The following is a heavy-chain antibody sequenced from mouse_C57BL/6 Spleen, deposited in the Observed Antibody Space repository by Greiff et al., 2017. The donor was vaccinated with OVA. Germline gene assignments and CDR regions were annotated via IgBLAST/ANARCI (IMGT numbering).Heavy chain of an antibody. CDR2: IYPGDGDT. J-gene: IGHJ2*01. Sequence: QVQLQQSGAELVKPGASVKISCKASGYAFSSYWMNWVKPRPGKGLEWIGQIYPGDGDTNYNGKFKGKATLTADKSSSTAYMQLSSLTSEDSAVYFCARFVAGGYFDYWGQGTTLTVSS. V-gene: IGHV1-80*01. CDR1: GYAFSSYW. D-gene: IGHD1-1*01. CDR3: ARFVAGGYFDY.